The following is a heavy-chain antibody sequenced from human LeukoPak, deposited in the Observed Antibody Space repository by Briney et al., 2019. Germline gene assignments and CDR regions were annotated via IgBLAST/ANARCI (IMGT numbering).Heavy chain of an antibody. D-gene: IGHD2-2*01. CDR1: GFTFPSYA. V-gene: IGHV3-23*01. Sequence: GGSLRLSCAASGFTFPSYAMSWVRQAPGKGLEWVSAISDSSYSTFYADSVKGRFTVSRDDSQYTLSLQMNSLRAEDTAVYYCARDYPALGYCTSSTCSFFDYWGQGILVTVSS. CDR2: ISDSSYST. CDR3: ARDYPALGYCTSSTCSFFDY. J-gene: IGHJ4*02.